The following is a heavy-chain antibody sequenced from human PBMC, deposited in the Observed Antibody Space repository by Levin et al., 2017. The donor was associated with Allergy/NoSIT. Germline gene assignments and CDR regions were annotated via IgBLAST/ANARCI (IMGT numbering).Heavy chain of an antibody. CDR1: GFTFSSYA. CDR3: AKDYSSSWYLVGLDY. CDR2: ISGSGGST. D-gene: IGHD6-13*01. J-gene: IGHJ4*02. Sequence: PGGSLRLSCATSGFTFSSYAMSWVRQAPGKGLEWVSAISGSGGSTYYADSVKGRFTISRDNSKNTLYLQMNSLRAEDTAVYYCAKDYSSSWYLVGLDYWGQGTLVTVSS. V-gene: IGHV3-23*01.